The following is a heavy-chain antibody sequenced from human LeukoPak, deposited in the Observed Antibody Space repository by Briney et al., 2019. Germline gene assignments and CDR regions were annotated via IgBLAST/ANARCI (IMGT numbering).Heavy chain of an antibody. V-gene: IGHV3-23*01. CDR1: GFTFSSYA. Sequence: GGSLRLSCAASGFTFSSYAMSWVRPAPGKGLEWVSAITGSGGSTYYADSVKGRFTISRDNSKNTLYLQMNSLRAEDTAVYYCAKDPSVTPVDWFGPWGQGTLVTVSS. CDR3: AKDPSVTPVDWFGP. D-gene: IGHD4-11*01. CDR2: ITGSGGST. J-gene: IGHJ5*02.